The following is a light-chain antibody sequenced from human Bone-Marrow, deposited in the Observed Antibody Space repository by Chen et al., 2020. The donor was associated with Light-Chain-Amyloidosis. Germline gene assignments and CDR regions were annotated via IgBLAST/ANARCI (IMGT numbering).Light chain of an antibody. CDR2: GAS. CDR3: QQYGTSPWT. J-gene: IGKJ1*01. Sequence: ELVLPQSPGTLSLSPGERATLSCRASQSVSSSYLVWYQQKPGQAPRLLIYGASSRATGIPDRFSGSGSGTDFTLTISRLEPEDFAVYYCQQYGTSPWTFGQGTKVEIK. CDR1: QSVSSSY. V-gene: IGKV3-20*01.